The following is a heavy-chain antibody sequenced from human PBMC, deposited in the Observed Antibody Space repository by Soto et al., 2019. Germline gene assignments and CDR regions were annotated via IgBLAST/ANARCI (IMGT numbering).Heavy chain of an antibody. CDR3: ARSYDYGDFSFDY. J-gene: IGHJ4*02. D-gene: IGHD4-17*01. CDR2: IDPSDSYT. V-gene: IGHV5-10-1*01. Sequence: PGESLKISCKGSGYRFTNFWIGWVRQMPGKGLEWMGRIDPSDSYTNYSPSFQGHVTISADKSISTAYLQWSSLKASDTAMYYCARSYDYGDFSFDYWGQGTLVTVSS. CDR1: GYRFTNFW.